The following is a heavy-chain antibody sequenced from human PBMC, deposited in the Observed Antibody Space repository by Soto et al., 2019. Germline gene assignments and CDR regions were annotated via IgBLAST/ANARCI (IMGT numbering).Heavy chain of an antibody. V-gene: IGHV3-30-3*01. D-gene: IGHD1-26*01. CDR1: GFNFSSYP. CDR3: ARVLESYSPFAI. Sequence: QVQLVESGGGVVQPGRSLRLSCAASGFNFSSYPMHWVRQAPGKGLEWVALISYDGSNKNYADSVKGRFTISRDNSKNTLYLQMNSLRAEDTAVYYCARVLESYSPFAIWGQGTMVTVSS. J-gene: IGHJ3*02. CDR2: ISYDGSNK.